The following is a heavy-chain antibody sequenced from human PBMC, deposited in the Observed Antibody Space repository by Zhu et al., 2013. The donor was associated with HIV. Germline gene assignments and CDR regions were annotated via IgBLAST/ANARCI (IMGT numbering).Heavy chain of an antibody. CDR2: ITPFNGGT. CDR1: GHTFSYRH. J-gene: IGHJ5*02. Sequence: QKSLVQSGAEVKKTGSSVKISCKASGHTFSYRHLHWVRQAPGQPLEWVGRITPFNGGTMYAPKFQDRLSISRDDSLTTVYMELTSLRPEDTGLYYCASSGVTSPAEFDPWGQGTLVTVSP. CDR3: ASSGVTSPAEFDP. V-gene: IGHV1-45*02. D-gene: IGHD6-19*01.